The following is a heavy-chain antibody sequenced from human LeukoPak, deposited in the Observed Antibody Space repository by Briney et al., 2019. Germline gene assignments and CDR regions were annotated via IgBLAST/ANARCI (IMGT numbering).Heavy chain of an antibody. CDR1: GFTFHDYA. CDR2: ISLNSGSI. V-gene: IGHV3-9*01. D-gene: IGHD6-19*01. CDR3: AKFTSQTRPSSGWYFGMDV. J-gene: IGHJ6*02. Sequence: GGSLRLSCAASGFTFHDYAMPGFRQAPGKGLEGWSGISLNSGSIGYADSVKGRFTISRDNAKNSLSLQMNSLSVEDTALYYCAKFTSQTRPSSGWYFGMDVWGQGTTVTVSS.